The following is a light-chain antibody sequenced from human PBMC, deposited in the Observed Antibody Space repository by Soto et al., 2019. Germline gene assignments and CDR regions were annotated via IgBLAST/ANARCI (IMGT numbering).Light chain of an antibody. V-gene: IGKV1-5*03. Sequence: DIQMTQSPSTLSASVGDRVTITCRASQSISSWLVWYQQKPGKAPKVLIYKASRLESGVPSRFSGSGSGTELTLTMSGLQPHDFVTYYCQQCFSYPLSFGGETKVSI. J-gene: IGKJ4*01. CDR1: QSISSW. CDR2: KAS. CDR3: QQCFSYPLS.